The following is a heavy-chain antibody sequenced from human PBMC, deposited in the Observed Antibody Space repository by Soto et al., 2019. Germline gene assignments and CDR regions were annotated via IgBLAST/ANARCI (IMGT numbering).Heavy chain of an antibody. Sequence: SETLSLTCTVSGGSISSYYWSWIRQPPGKGLEWIGYIYYSGSTNYNPSLKSRVTISVDTSKNQFSLKLSSVTAADTAVYYCAGSVVVPAAMGFGYWGQGTLVTVSS. J-gene: IGHJ4*02. CDR3: AGSVVVPAAMGFGY. D-gene: IGHD2-2*01. V-gene: IGHV4-59*08. CDR1: GGSISSYY. CDR2: IYYSGST.